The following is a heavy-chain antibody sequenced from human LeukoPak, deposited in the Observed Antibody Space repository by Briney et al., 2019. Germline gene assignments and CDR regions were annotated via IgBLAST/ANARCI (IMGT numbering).Heavy chain of an antibody. CDR1: GFTFSSYT. J-gene: IGHJ4*02. CDR3: ARGPYYGEDY. V-gene: IGHV3-48*04. Sequence: PGGSLRLSCAASGFTFSSYTMNWVRQAPGKGLEWLSYISGSSSTIYYADSVKGRFTISRDNAKNSLYLQMNSLRAEDTAVYYCARGPYYGEDYWGQGTLVTVSS. CDR2: ISGSSSTI. D-gene: IGHD4-17*01.